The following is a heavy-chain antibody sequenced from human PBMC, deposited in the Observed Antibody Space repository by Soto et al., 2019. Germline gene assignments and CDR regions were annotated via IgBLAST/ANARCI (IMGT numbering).Heavy chain of an antibody. V-gene: IGHV1-18*01. CDR1: GYNFTNYG. J-gene: IGHJ4*02. Sequence: VQLVQSGGEVKKPGASVNVSCKTSGYNFTNYGISWVRQAPGQGLEFMGWITTYNGNTNYAQKFQDRVTMTRDTATRTAYMELRSLRADDTAMYYCATFLQLRPLGYWGQGTLVTVSS. D-gene: IGHD1-1*01. CDR2: ITTYNGNT. CDR3: ATFLQLRPLGY.